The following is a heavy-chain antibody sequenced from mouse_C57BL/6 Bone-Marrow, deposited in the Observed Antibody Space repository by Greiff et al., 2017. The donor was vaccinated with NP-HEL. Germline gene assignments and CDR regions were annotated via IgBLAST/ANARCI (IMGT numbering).Heavy chain of an antibody. CDR3: ARSHYYGLFAY. CDR1: GFTFTDYY. D-gene: IGHD1-2*01. J-gene: IGHJ3*01. Sequence: EVQLQESGGGLVQPGGSLSLSCAASGFTFTDYYMSWVRQPPGTALEWLGFIRNKANGYTTEYSASVKGRFTISRDNSQSILYLQMNALRAEDSATYYCARSHYYGLFAYWGQGTLVTVSA. V-gene: IGHV7-3*01. CDR2: IRNKANGYTT.